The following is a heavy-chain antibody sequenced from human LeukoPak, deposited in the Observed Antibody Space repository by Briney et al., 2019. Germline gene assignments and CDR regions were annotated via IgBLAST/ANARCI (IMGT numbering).Heavy chain of an antibody. V-gene: IGHV3-23*01. J-gene: IGHJ4*02. CDR2: ISGSGSNT. CDR1: GFTFSRCA. D-gene: IGHD3-16*01. Sequence: PGGSLRLSCAASGFTFSRCAMSWVRQAPGKGLAWVSAISGSGSNTYYADSVKGRFTISRDNSKNTLFLQMNSLRAEDTAVYYCAKEGVWGSSDYWGQGTLVTVSS. CDR3: AKEGVWGSSDY.